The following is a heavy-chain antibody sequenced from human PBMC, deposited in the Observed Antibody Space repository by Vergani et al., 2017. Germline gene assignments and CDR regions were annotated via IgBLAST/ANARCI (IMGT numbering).Heavy chain of an antibody. D-gene: IGHD3-3*01. CDR2: IIPILGIA. Sequence: QVQLVQSGAEVKKPGSSVKVSCKASGGTFSSYTISWVRQAPGQGLEWMGRIIPILGIANYAQKFQGRVTMTTDTSTSTAYMELRSLRSDDTAVYYCARDPVTIFGVAAYNWFDPWGQGTLVTVSS. CDR1: GGTFSSYT. V-gene: IGHV1-69*08. CDR3: ARDPVTIFGVAAYNWFDP. J-gene: IGHJ5*02.